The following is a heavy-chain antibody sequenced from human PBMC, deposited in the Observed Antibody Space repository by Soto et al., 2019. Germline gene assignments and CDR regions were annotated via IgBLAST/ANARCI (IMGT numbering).Heavy chain of an antibody. J-gene: IGHJ3*02. CDR1: GYTFTSYA. V-gene: IGHV1-3*01. D-gene: IGHD3-9*01. CDR3: ARVPLYDILTGYYAFDI. Sequence: ASVKVSCKASGYTFTSYAMHWVRQAPGQRLEWMGWINAGNGNTKYSQKFQGRVTITRDTSASTAYMELSSLRSEDTAVYYCARVPLYDILTGYYAFDIWGQGTMVTVSS. CDR2: INAGNGNT.